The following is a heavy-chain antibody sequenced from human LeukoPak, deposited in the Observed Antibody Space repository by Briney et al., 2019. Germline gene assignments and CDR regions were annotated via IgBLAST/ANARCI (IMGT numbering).Heavy chain of an antibody. D-gene: IGHD3-22*01. J-gene: IGHJ4*02. CDR3: ARMDDSSGYFDY. CDR2: INHSGST. CDR1: GGSLSGYY. V-gene: IGHV4-34*01. Sequence: SETLSPTCAVYGGSLSGYYWSWIRQPPGKGLEWIGEINHSGSTNYNPSLKSRVTISVDTSKNQFSLKLSSVTAADTAVYYCARMDDSSGYFDYWGQGTLVTVS.